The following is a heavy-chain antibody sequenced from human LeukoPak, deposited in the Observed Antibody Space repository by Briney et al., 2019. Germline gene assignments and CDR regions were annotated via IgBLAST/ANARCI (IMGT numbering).Heavy chain of an antibody. CDR3: ARDFFSCSGGSCYPMLGWFDP. CDR2: IYTSGST. Sequence: SETLSLTCTVSGGSISSSSYYWSWIRQPAGKGLEWIGRIYTSGSTNYNPSLKSRVTISVDTSKNQFSLKLSSVTAADTAVYYCARDFFSCSGGSCYPMLGWFDPWGQGTLVTVSS. D-gene: IGHD2-15*01. J-gene: IGHJ5*02. V-gene: IGHV4-61*02. CDR1: GGSISSSSYY.